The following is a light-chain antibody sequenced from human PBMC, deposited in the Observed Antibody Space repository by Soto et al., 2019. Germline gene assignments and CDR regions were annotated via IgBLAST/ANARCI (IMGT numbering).Light chain of an antibody. V-gene: IGKV2-28*01. CDR3: IQGVPRPPLT. CDR2: LAS. CDR1: QSLLHSNGYNY. Sequence: DIMITQSHFSLPVTPGEPASISCRSSQSLLHSNGYNYLDWYFQKPGQSPQLLIYLASHRASGVPVRFSGSGSGTDFTLNISRGEADDVGRYYCIQGVPRPPLTFGQGTRVDIK. J-gene: IGKJ5*01.